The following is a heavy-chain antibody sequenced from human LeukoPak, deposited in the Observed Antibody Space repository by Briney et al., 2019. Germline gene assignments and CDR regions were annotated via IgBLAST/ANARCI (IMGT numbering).Heavy chain of an antibody. CDR2: ISAYNGNT. CDR3: ARAGQRGCSGGSCKTDWFDP. V-gene: IGHV1-18*01. J-gene: IGHJ5*02. Sequence: GASVKVSCKASGYTFTSYGIGWVRQAPGQGLEWMGWISAYNGNTNYAQKLQGRVTMTTDTSTSIAYMELRSLRSDDTAVYYCARAGQRGCSGGSCKTDWFDPWGQGTLVTVSS. CDR1: GYTFTSYG. D-gene: IGHD2-15*01.